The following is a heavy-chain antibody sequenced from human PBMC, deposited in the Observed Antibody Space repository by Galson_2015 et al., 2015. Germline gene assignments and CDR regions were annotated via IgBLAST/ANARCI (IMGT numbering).Heavy chain of an antibody. CDR1: GDSISSGYY. J-gene: IGHJ4*02. Sequence: LSLTCTVSGDSISSGYYCGWIRPPSGKGLEWIGSIYHSGSTYYNPSLKSRVTISVDTSKNQFSLKLSSVTAADTAVYYCARGTRVGATGVYWGQGTLVTVSS. CDR3: ARGTRVGATGVY. CDR2: IYHSGST. V-gene: IGHV4-38-2*02. D-gene: IGHD1-26*01.